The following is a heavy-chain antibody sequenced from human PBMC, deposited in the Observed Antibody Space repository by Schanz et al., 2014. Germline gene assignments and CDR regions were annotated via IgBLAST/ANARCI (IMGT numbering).Heavy chain of an antibody. J-gene: IGHJ5*02. D-gene: IGHD5-18*01. Sequence: QVQLQESGPGLVKPSETLSLMCTVSGGSMDTHYWGWIRQPPGKGLEWIAFIYSSGIANYNPSLESRVTISADKSKNQFSLKLRSVTAADTAVYYCARRSVSPSGNSYGYVVAWFDPWGQGTLVTVSS. V-gene: IGHV4-59*11. CDR3: ARRSVSPSGNSYGYVVAWFDP. CDR1: GGSMDTHY. CDR2: IYSSGIA.